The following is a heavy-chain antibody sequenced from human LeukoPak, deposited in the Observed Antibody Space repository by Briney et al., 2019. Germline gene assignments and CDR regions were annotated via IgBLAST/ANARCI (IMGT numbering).Heavy chain of an antibody. D-gene: IGHD6-19*01. CDR3: ARGADTGYSSDS. V-gene: IGHV3-74*01. CDR1: GFTFSSHG. Sequence: PGGSLRLSCAASGFTFSSHGMNWVRQAPGKGLVWVSRINSDARSTSYADSVKGRFTISRDNAKNTLYLQMNSLRAEDTAVYYCARGADTGYSSDSWGQGTLVTVSS. J-gene: IGHJ5*02. CDR2: INSDARST.